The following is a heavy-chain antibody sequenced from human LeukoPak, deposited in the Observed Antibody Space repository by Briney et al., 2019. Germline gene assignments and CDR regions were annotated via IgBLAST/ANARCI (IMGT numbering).Heavy chain of an antibody. J-gene: IGHJ4*02. D-gene: IGHD3-22*01. Sequence: GGSPRLSCAASGFTVSSNYMSWVRQAPGKGLEWVSVIYSGGSTYYADSVKGRFTISRDNSKNTLYLQMNSLRAEDTAVYYCARSSTYYYDSSGYYFDPPLPAFDYWGQGTLVTVSS. CDR2: IYSGGST. V-gene: IGHV3-53*01. CDR1: GFTVSSNY. CDR3: ARSSTYYYDSSGYYFDPPLPAFDY.